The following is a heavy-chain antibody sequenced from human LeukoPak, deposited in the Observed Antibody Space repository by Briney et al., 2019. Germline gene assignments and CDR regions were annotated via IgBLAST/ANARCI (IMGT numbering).Heavy chain of an antibody. J-gene: IGHJ6*03. CDR3: ARFGELRPLYYYYYYMDV. D-gene: IGHD3-10*01. CDR2: INHSGST. V-gene: IGHV4-34*01. Sequence: SETLSLTCAVYGGSFSGYYWSWIRQPPGKGLEWIGEINHSGSTNYNPSLKSRVTISVDTSKNQFSLKLSSVTAADTAVYYCARFGELRPLYYYYYYMDVWGKGTTVTVSS. CDR1: GGSFSGYY.